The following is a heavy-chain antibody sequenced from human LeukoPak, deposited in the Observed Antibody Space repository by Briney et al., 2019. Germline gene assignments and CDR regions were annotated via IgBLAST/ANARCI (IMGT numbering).Heavy chain of an antibody. CDR3: ARGPTGYNWNDVSLRGYYYYMDV. J-gene: IGHJ6*03. CDR2: IIPIFGTA. D-gene: IGHD1-1*01. Sequence: ASVKVSCKASGGTFSSYAIRWVRQAPGQGLEWMGGIIPIFGTANYAQKFQGRVTITADESTSTAYMELSSLRSEDTAVYYCARGPTGYNWNDVSLRGYYYYMDVWGKGTTVTVSS. V-gene: IGHV1-69*13. CDR1: GGTFSSYA.